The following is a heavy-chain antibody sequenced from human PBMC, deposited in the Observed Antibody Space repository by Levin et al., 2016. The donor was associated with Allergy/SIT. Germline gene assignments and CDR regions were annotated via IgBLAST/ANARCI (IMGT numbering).Heavy chain of an antibody. J-gene: IGHJ4*02. CDR3: ARRVRIAVAGTKGIDY. CDR2: IYYSGST. D-gene: IGHD6-19*01. Sequence: SETLSLTCTVSGGSISSSSYYWGWIRQPPGKGLEWIGSIYYSGSTYYNPSLKSRVTISVDTSKNQFSLKLSSVTAADTAVYYCARRVRIAVAGTKGIDYWGQGTLVTVSS. V-gene: IGHV4-39*01. CDR1: GGSISSSSYY.